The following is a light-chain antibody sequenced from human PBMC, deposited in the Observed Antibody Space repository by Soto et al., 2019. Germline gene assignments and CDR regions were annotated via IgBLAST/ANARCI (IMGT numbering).Light chain of an antibody. CDR1: QSVLYSSNNKNY. CDR3: QQYYTTRT. J-gene: IGKJ1*01. V-gene: IGKV4-1*01. CDR2: WAS. Sequence: DIVMTQSPDSLAVSLGERAIINCKSSQSVLYSSNNKNYLAWYQQKPGQPPKLLIYWASTRESGVPDRFSGSGSGTDFTLTISSLQAEDVAVYYCQQYYTTRTFGQGTKVEIK.